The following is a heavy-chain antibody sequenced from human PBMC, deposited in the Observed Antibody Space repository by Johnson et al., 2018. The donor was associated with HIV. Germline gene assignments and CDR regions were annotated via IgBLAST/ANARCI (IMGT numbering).Heavy chain of an antibody. CDR2: IKPDGSEK. V-gene: IGHV3-7*02. CDR3: ASPEAPYYDILTGYYAAFDI. CDR1: GFTFSSFW. Sequence: VTLVESGGGVVRPGGSLRLSCTASGFTFSSFWMTWVRQAPGKGLEWVANIKPDGSEKYYADSVKCRFNISRDHSKNTLYLQMNSLRAEDTAVYYCASPEAPYYDILTGYYAAFDIWGQGKMVTVSS. D-gene: IGHD3-9*01. J-gene: IGHJ3*02.